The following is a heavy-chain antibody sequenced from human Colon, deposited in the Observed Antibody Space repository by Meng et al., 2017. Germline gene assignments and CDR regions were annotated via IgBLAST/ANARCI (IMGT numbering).Heavy chain of an antibody. J-gene: IGHJ4*02. CDR1: GGSITTNNW. CDR3: ARGGGCVNGVCGSLDY. D-gene: IGHD2-8*01. Sequence: QAHLPGAGPGLVKPSGTLSLTCAGSGGSITTNNWWSWVRQPPGKGLEWIGEIHPSGGTNYNPSLKSRVTMSIDNSKRQFSLNLSSVTAADTAVYYCARGGGCVNGVCGSLDYWGQGTLVTVSS. CDR2: IHPSGGT. V-gene: IGHV4-4*02.